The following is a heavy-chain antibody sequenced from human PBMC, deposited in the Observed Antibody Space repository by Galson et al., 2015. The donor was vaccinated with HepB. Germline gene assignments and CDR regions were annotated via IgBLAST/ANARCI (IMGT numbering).Heavy chain of an antibody. CDR2: ISFDGSNK. CDR3: ARSTLLTTLNP. Sequence: SLRLSCAASGFTFSNYAMNWVRQAPGKELEWVAVISFDGSNKYYVDSVKGRFTISRDNPKNTLFLQMDSLRTEDTAIYYCARSTLLTTLNPWGQGTLVTVSS. D-gene: IGHD4-17*01. CDR1: GFTFSNYA. V-gene: IGHV3-30-3*01. J-gene: IGHJ5*02.